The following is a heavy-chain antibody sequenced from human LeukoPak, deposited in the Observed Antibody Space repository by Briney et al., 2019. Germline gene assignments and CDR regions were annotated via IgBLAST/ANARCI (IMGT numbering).Heavy chain of an antibody. Sequence: PGGSLRLSCAASGFTFSSYWMSWVRQAPGKGLEWVANIKQDGSEKNYVDSVKGRLTISRDNAKNSLYLQMNSLRAEDTAVYYCATDSRIVGATGASDMWGRGTMVTVSS. J-gene: IGHJ3*02. CDR2: IKQDGSEK. CDR1: GFTFSSYW. CDR3: ATDSRIVGATGASDM. D-gene: IGHD1-26*01. V-gene: IGHV3-7*01.